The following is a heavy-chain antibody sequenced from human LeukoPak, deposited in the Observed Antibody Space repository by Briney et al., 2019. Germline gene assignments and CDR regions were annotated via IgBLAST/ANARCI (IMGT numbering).Heavy chain of an antibody. CDR1: GGSISSYY. D-gene: IGHD6-13*01. V-gene: IGHV4-59*08. Sequence: SETLSLTCTVSGGSISSYYWSWIRQPPGKGLEWIGYIYYSGSTNYNPSLKSRVTISVDTSKNQFSLKLSSVTAADTAVYYCARGRSSWFHWFDPWGQGTLVTVSS. CDR2: IYYSGST. J-gene: IGHJ5*02. CDR3: ARGRSSWFHWFDP.